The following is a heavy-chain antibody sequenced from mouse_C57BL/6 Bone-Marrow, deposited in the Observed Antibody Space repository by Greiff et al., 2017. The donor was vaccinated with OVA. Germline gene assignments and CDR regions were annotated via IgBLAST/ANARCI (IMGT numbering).Heavy chain of an antibody. D-gene: IGHD2-5*01. Sequence: EVQLQQSGPELVKPGASVKISCKASGYTFTDYYMNWVKQSHGKSLEWIGDINPNNGGTSYNQKFKGKATLTVDKSSSTAYMELRSLTSEDSAVYYCARKGSNYYFDYWGQGTTLTVSS. CDR2: INPNNGGT. V-gene: IGHV1-26*01. CDR1: GYTFTDYY. J-gene: IGHJ2*01. CDR3: ARKGSNYYFDY.